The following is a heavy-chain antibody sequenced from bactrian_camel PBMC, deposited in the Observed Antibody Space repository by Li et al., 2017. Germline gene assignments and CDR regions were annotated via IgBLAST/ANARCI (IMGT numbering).Heavy chain of an antibody. CDR2: CSADGDIR. J-gene: IGHJ4*01. V-gene: IGHV3-2*01. Sequence: HVQLVESGGGLVQPGGSLRLSCAASGFSFSTYSMTWVRQAPGKGLEWVSSCSADGDIRYYVDTLKGRDTVSRDNAKNTVWLQMDSLSSEDTALYYCVTGGVEGIHLNWGQGTQVTVS. D-gene: IGHD3*01. CDR3: VTGGVEGIHLN. CDR1: GFSFSTYS.